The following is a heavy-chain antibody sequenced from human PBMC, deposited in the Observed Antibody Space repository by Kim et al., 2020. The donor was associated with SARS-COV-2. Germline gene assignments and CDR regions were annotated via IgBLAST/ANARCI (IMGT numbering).Heavy chain of an antibody. CDR2: ISGSGGST. CDR1: GFTFSSYA. J-gene: IGHJ4*02. CDR3: AKDASYDSSGYYYLDY. Sequence: WGSLRLSCAASGFTFSSYAMSWVRQAPGKGLEWVSAISGSGGSTYYADSVKGRFTISRDNSKNTLNLQMNSLRAEDTAVYYCAKDASYDSSGYYYLDYWGQGTLVTVSS. V-gene: IGHV3-23*01. D-gene: IGHD3-22*01.